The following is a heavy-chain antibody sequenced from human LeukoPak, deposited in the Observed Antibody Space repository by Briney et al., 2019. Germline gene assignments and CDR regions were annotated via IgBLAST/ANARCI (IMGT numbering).Heavy chain of an antibody. Sequence: GGSLRLSCAASGFTFSNYALNWVRQAPGKGLEWVSGISNSGGTTYYADSVKGRFTISRDNSKNTLYLQMNSLRAEDTAVYYSAKSGCGSTSCYSILSGWLDPWGQGTLVTVSS. V-gene: IGHV3-23*01. CDR1: GFTFSNYA. D-gene: IGHD2-2*02. CDR2: ISNSGGTT. J-gene: IGHJ5*02. CDR3: AKSGCGSTSCYSILSGWLDP.